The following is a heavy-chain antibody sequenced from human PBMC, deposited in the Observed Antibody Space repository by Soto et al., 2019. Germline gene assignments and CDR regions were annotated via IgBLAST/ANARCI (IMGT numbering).Heavy chain of an antibody. CDR2: IKSKTDGGTT. V-gene: IGHV3-15*07. D-gene: IGHD3-3*01. CDR1: GFTFSNAW. CDR3: TTDDKPPITIFGVVIISDAFDI. J-gene: IGHJ3*02. Sequence: PGGSLSPSCAASGFTFSNAWMNWVRQAPGKGMEWVGRIKSKTDGGTTDYAAPVKGRFTISREDSKNTLYLQMNSLKTEDTAVYYCTTDDKPPITIFGVVIISDAFDIWGQGTMVTVSS.